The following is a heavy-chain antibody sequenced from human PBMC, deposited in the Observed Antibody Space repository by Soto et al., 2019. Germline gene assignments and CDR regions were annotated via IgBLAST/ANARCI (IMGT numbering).Heavy chain of an antibody. CDR2: IYYSGST. Sequence: SETLSLTCTVSGGSISSYYWSWIRQPPGKGLEWIGYIYYSGSTNYNPSLKSRVTISVDTSKNQFSLKLSSVTAADTAVYYCARDQTVTNYYYYGMDVWGQGTTVTVSS. D-gene: IGHD4-17*01. V-gene: IGHV4-59*01. CDR1: GGSISSYY. CDR3: ARDQTVTNYYYYGMDV. J-gene: IGHJ6*02.